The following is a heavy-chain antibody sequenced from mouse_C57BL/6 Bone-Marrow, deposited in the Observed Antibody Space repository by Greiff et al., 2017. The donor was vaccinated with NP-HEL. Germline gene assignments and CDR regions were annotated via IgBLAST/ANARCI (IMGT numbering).Heavy chain of an antibody. Sequence: VQLQQPGAELVKPGASVKLSCKASGYTFTSYWMHWVKQRPGQGLEWIGMIHPNSGSTNYNEKFKSKATLTVDKSSSTAYMQLSSLTSEDSAVYYCARFGYSNFLPLDYWGQGTTLTVSS. CDR2: IHPNSGST. J-gene: IGHJ2*01. CDR3: ARFGYSNFLPLDY. CDR1: GYTFTSYW. D-gene: IGHD2-5*01. V-gene: IGHV1-64*01.